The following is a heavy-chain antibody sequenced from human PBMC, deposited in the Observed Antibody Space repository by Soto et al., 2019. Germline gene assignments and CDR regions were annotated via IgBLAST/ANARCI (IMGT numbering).Heavy chain of an antibody. D-gene: IGHD2-15*01. J-gene: IGHJ4*02. Sequence: KFQGRVTITRDKSASTAYMELSSLRSEDTAVYYCARGTVVTHFDYWGQVTLVTVSS. V-gene: IGHV1-3*01. CDR3: ARGTVVTHFDY.